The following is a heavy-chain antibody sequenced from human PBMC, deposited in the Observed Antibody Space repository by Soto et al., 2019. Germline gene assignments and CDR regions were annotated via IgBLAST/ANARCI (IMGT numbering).Heavy chain of an antibody. Sequence: PGGSLRLSCAASGFTFSNAWMNWVRQAPGKGLEWIGRIKKRADGGTADHATPVKGRFTISRDDSKNTLYLQMNSLRAEDTAVYYCAKGGQSYDYWGQGPLVTVYS. V-gene: IGHV3-15*01. J-gene: IGHJ4*02. CDR2: IKKRADGGTA. CDR1: GFTFSNAW. CDR3: AKGGQSYDY. D-gene: IGHD3-10*01.